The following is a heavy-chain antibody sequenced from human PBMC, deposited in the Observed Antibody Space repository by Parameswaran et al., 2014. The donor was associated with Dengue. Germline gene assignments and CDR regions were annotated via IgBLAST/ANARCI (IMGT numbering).Heavy chain of an antibody. J-gene: IGHJ6*02. V-gene: IGHV4-34*01. D-gene: IGHD3-10*01. CDR2: INHSGST. CDR3: ARVSDYYYYGMDV. Sequence: RWIRQPPGKGLEWIGEINHSGSTNYNPSLKSRVTISVDTSKNQFSLKLSSVTAADTAVYYCARVSDYYYYGMDVWGQGTTVTVSS.